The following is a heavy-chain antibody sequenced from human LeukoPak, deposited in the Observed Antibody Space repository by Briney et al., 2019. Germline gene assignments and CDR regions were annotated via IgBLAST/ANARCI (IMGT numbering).Heavy chain of an antibody. Sequence: SETLSLTCAVYGGSFSGYYRSWIRHPPGKGLERIGEINHSGSTNYNPSLKSRATISVDTSKNQFSLKLSSVTAADTAVYYCARQSGSYLLSSFDPWGQGTLVTVSS. V-gene: IGHV4-34*01. CDR2: INHSGST. J-gene: IGHJ5*02. D-gene: IGHD1-26*01. CDR3: ARQSGSYLLSSFDP. CDR1: GGSFSGYY.